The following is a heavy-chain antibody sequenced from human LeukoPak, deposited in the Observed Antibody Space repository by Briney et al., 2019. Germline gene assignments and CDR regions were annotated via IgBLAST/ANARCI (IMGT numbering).Heavy chain of an antibody. CDR3: AKDIGYGDYVYYYGMDV. CDR2: ISWNSGSI. V-gene: IGHV3-9*01. CDR1: GFTLDDYA. Sequence: GGSLRLSCAASGFTLDDYAMHWVRQAPGKGLEWVSGISWNSGSIGYADSVKGRFTISRGNAKNSLYLQMNSLRAEDTALYYCAKDIGYGDYVYYYGMDVWGQGTTVTVSS. J-gene: IGHJ6*02. D-gene: IGHD4-17*01.